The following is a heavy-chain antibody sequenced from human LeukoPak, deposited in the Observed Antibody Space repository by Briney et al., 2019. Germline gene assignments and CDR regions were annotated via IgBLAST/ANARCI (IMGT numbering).Heavy chain of an antibody. D-gene: IGHD3-16*02. Sequence: GGSLRLSCAASGFTFDDYAMHWVRQAPGKGLEWVSGISWNSGSIGYADSVKGRFTISRDNAKNSLYLQMNSLRAEDTALYYCARPAIPGVIGYPHDAFDIWGQGTMVTVSS. CDR3: ARPAIPGVIGYPHDAFDI. CDR2: ISWNSGSI. V-gene: IGHV3-9*01. J-gene: IGHJ3*02. CDR1: GFTFDDYA.